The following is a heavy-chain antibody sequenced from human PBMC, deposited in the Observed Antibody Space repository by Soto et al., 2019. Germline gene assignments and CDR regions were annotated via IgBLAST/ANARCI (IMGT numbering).Heavy chain of an antibody. CDR3: ARTEVVVAATPFYYGMDV. J-gene: IGHJ6*02. CDR1: GYSFTSYW. V-gene: IGHV5-10-1*01. Sequence: GESLKISCKVSGYSFTSYWISWVRQMPGKGLEWMGRIDPSDSYTNYSPSFQGHVTISADKSVSTAYLQWSSLKASDTAMYYCARTEVVVAATPFYYGMDVWGQGTTVTVSS. CDR2: IDPSDSYT. D-gene: IGHD2-15*01.